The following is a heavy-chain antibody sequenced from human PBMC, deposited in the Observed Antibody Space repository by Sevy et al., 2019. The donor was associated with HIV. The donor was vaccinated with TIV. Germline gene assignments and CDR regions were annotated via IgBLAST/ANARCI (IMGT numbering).Heavy chain of an antibody. V-gene: IGHV4-59*01. CDR2: VYYSGST. CDR3: ARGGDILTGTPRLFDY. CDR1: GGSISSYY. J-gene: IGHJ4*02. D-gene: IGHD3-9*01. Sequence: LSLTCTVSGGSISSYYWSWIRQPPGKGLEWIGYVYYSGSTNYNPSLKSRVTISVDTSKNQFSLKLSSVTAADTAVYYCARGGDILTGTPRLFDYWGQGTLVTVSS.